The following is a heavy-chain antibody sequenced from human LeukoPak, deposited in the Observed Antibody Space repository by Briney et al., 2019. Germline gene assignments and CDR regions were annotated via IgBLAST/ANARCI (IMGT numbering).Heavy chain of an antibody. D-gene: IGHD2-2*01. Sequence: ASVTVSCMASGYTFTSYDINWVRQATGQGLEWMGWMNPDSGNTGYAQKFQGRVTLTRDTSISTAYMELSSLRSEDTAVYFCARWADCSSTSCYDGLDYWGQGTLVTVSS. CDR3: ARWADCSSTSCYDGLDY. CDR1: GYTFTSYD. V-gene: IGHV1-8*01. CDR2: MNPDSGNT. J-gene: IGHJ4*02.